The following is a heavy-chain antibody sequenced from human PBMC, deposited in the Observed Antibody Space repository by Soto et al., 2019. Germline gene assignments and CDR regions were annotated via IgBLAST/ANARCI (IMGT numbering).Heavy chain of an antibody. V-gene: IGHV3-23*01. Sequence: GGSLRLSCAASGFTFSSYAMSWVRQAPGKGLEWVSAISGSGGSTYYADSVKGRFTISRDNSKNTLYLQMNSLRAEDTAVYYCAKERSDYGDYVGLFDYWGQRTLVTVSS. J-gene: IGHJ4*02. D-gene: IGHD4-17*01. CDR3: AKERSDYGDYVGLFDY. CDR1: GFTFSSYA. CDR2: ISGSGGST.